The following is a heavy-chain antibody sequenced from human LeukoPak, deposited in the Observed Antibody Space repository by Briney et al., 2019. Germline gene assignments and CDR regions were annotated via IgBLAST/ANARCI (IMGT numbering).Heavy chain of an antibody. J-gene: IGHJ6*03. D-gene: IGHD6-13*01. CDR2: IYTSGST. CDR1: GGSISSYY. Sequence: SETLSLTCSVSGGSISSYYWSWIRQPAGKGLEWIGRIYTSGSTNYNPSLKSRVTISVDTSKNQFSLKLSSVTAADTAVYYCARGGSSSRHYYYYYMDVWGKGTTVTISS. CDR3: ARGGSSSRHYYYYYMDV. V-gene: IGHV4-4*07.